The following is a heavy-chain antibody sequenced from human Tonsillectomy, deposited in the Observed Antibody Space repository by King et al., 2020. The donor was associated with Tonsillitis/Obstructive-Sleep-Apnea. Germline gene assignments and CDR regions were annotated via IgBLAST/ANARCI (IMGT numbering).Heavy chain of an antibody. J-gene: IGHJ6*02. V-gene: IGHV3-33*01. CDR1: GFTFSTYG. Sequence: VQLVESGGGVVQPGRSLRISCAASGFTFSTYGIHWVRQAPGKGLEWVAIIWHDGINKYYADSVKGRFTISRDNSKNTLYLEMNSLRAEDTAVYYCARDPHYYGSGSYYPRHYYGMDVWGQGTTVTVSS. D-gene: IGHD3-10*01. CDR3: ARDPHYYGSGSYYPRHYYGMDV. CDR2: IWHDGINK.